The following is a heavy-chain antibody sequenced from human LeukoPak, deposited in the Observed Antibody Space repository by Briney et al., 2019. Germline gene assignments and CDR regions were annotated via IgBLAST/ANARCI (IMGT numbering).Heavy chain of an antibody. CDR3: AKVDYYGSGRPGYFDY. Sequence: GGSLRLSCATSGFTFSSYAMIWVRQAPGKGLEWVSFISGGDTTHHADSVKGRFTISRDNSRNTLYLQMNSLRAEDTAIYYCAKVDYYGSGRPGYFDYWGQGTLATVSP. CDR2: ISGGDTT. D-gene: IGHD3-10*01. V-gene: IGHV3-23*01. CDR1: GFTFSSYA. J-gene: IGHJ4*02.